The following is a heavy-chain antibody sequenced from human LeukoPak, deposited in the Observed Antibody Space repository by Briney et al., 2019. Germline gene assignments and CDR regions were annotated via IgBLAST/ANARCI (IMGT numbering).Heavy chain of an antibody. V-gene: IGHV1-69*04. J-gene: IGHJ3*02. Sequence: SGKVCCKASGGTFSSYAISWVRQAPGQGLGWMGRIIPILGIANYAQTFQGRVTITADKSTSTAYMELSSLRSEDTAVYYCARGLPYCSSTSCYTSYDAFDIWGQGTMVTVSS. D-gene: IGHD2-2*02. CDR3: ARGLPYCSSTSCYTSYDAFDI. CDR2: IIPILGIA. CDR1: GGTFSSYA.